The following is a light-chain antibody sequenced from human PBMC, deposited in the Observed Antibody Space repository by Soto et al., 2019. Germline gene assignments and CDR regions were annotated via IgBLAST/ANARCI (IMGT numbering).Light chain of an antibody. Sequence: QLVLTQPSSLSASPGASASLTCTLRSGINVGTYMIYWYQQKPGSPPQYLLRYKSDSDKRQGSGVPSRFSGSKDASANAGILLISGLQSEDEADYYCMIWHNSAWVFGGGTKVTVL. CDR1: SGINVGTYM. CDR2: YKSDSDK. V-gene: IGLV5-45*03. CDR3: MIWHNSAWV. J-gene: IGLJ3*02.